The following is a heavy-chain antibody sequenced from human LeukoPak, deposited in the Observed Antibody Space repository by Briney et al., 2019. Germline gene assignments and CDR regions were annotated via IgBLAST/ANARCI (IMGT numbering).Heavy chain of an antibody. CDR2: INSDGSST. CDR3: ARGDYDFWSGYIVGYYFDY. D-gene: IGHD3-3*01. CDR1: GFTFSSYW. J-gene: IGHJ4*02. V-gene: IGHV3-74*01. Sequence: GGSLRLSCAASGFTFSSYWMHWVRQAPGKGLVWVSRINSDGSSTSYADSVKGRFTISRDNAKNTLHLQMNSLRAEDTAVYYCARGDYDFWSGYIVGYYFDYWGQGTLVTVSS.